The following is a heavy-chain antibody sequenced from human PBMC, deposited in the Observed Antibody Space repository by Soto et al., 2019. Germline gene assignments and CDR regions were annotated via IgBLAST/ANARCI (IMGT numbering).Heavy chain of an antibody. CDR3: AKMRLDIVVVPAAQRDAFDI. J-gene: IGHJ3*02. CDR1: GFTFSSYG. CDR2: ISYDGSNK. D-gene: IGHD2-2*03. V-gene: IGHV3-30*18. Sequence: GGSLRLSCAASGFTFSSYGMHWVRQAPGKGLEWVAVISYDGSNKYYADSVKGRFTISRDNSKNTLYLQMNSLRAEDTAVYYCAKMRLDIVVVPAAQRDAFDIWGQGTMVTVSS.